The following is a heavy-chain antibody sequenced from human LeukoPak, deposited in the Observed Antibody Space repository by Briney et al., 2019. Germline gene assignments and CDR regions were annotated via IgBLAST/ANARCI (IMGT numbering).Heavy chain of an antibody. CDR3: ATLGGHSLAAQSGY. Sequence: ASVKVSCKASGYXFTGYYIHWVRQAPGQGREWMGWINPNTGGTHYAQNFQGRVTMTRDTSITTAYMELSRLISDDTALYYCATLGGHSLAAQSGYWGQGTLVTVSS. V-gene: IGHV1-2*02. CDR2: INPNTGGT. J-gene: IGHJ4*02. CDR1: GYXFTGYY. D-gene: IGHD2-15*01.